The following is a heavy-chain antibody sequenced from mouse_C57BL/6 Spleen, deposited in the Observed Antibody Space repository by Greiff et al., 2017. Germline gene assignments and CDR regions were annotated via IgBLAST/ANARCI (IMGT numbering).Heavy chain of an antibody. CDR2: IHPNSGST. CDR3: AREGELGNAIDY. CDR1: GYTFTSYW. Sequence: VQLQQSGAELVKPGASVKLSCKASGYTFTSYWMHWVKQRPGKGLEWMGMIHPNSGSTNYNEKFKSKVTLTVDKSSSTAYMQLSSLTSEDSAVYYCAREGELGNAIDYWGQGTSVTVSS. J-gene: IGHJ4*01. V-gene: IGHV1-64*01.